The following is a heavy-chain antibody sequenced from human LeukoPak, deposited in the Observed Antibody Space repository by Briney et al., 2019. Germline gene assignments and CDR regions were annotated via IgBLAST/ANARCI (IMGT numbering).Heavy chain of an antibody. CDR1: GGSISSYY. CDR3: ARETPRYDYVWGSYRLFDH. CDR2: IYYSGST. J-gene: IGHJ4*02. Sequence: SETLSLTCTVSGGSISSYYWSWIRQPPGKGLEWIGYIYYSGSTNYNPSLKSRVTISVDTSKNQFSLKLSSVTAADTAVYYCARETPRYDYVWGSYRLFDHWGQGTLVTVSS. V-gene: IGHV4-59*01. D-gene: IGHD3-16*02.